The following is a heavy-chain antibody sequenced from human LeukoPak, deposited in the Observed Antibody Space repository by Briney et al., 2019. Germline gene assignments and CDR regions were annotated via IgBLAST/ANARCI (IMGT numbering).Heavy chain of an antibody. J-gene: IGHJ3*02. Sequence: SETLSLTCTVSGGSISSYYWNWIRQPPGKGLEWIGYIYYSGSTNYNPSLKSRVTISVDTSKNQFSLKLSSVTAADTAVYYCARQTRYYDSSGYYYGDAFDIWGQGTMVTVSS. D-gene: IGHD3-22*01. CDR3: ARQTRYYDSSGYYYGDAFDI. CDR2: IYYSGST. V-gene: IGHV4-59*01. CDR1: GGSISSYY.